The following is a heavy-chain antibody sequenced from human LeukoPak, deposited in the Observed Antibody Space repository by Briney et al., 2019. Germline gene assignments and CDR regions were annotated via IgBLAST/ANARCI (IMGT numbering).Heavy chain of an antibody. Sequence: AGGSLRLSCAAFGFTFNIYAMTWVRQAPGKGLEWVSAISGSGDTTDYADSVKGRFTVSRDNSKNTLYLQMNSLRAEDTASYYCAKAYLLGYCSRASCHDFDYWGQGTLVTVSS. D-gene: IGHD2-2*01. CDR3: AKAYLLGYCSRASCHDFDY. V-gene: IGHV3-23*01. CDR1: GFTFNIYA. J-gene: IGHJ4*02. CDR2: ISGSGDTT.